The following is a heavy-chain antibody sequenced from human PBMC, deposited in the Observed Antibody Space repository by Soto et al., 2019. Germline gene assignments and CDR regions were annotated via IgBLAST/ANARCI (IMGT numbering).Heavy chain of an antibody. Sequence: EVQLVESGGGLVKPGGSLRLSCAASGFTFSSYSMNWVRQAPGKGLEWVSSISSSSSYIYYADSVKGRFTISRDNAKNSLYLQMNRLRAEDTAVYYCARGGQFFYSSSGGGFDPWGQGTLVTVSS. CDR2: ISSSSSYI. D-gene: IGHD6-13*01. J-gene: IGHJ5*02. CDR1: GFTFSSYS. CDR3: ARGGQFFYSSSGGGFDP. V-gene: IGHV3-21*01.